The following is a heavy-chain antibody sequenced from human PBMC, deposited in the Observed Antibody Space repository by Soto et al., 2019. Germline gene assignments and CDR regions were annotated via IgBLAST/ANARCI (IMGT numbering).Heavy chain of an antibody. V-gene: IGHV3-23*01. CDR3: AGHLASRYSDSWYKGWHIDY. D-gene: IGHD1-26*01. CDR1: GFTMSTYS. CDR2: ISVTPGIT. J-gene: IGHJ4*02. Sequence: GGSLRLSCAASGFTMSTYSVTWVRQAPGKGLEWVSGISVTPGITFYADSVKGRFTISRDSSKNSLYLQMDSLRAEDTAMYYCAGHLASRYSDSWYKGWHIDYWGQGTLVTVSS.